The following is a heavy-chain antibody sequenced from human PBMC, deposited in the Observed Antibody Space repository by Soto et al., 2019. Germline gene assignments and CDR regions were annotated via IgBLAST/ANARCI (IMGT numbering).Heavy chain of an antibody. J-gene: IGHJ1*01. CDR2: ISAYNGNT. Sequence: ASVKVSCKASGYTFTSYGISWVRQAPGQGLEWMGWISAYNGNTNYAQKLQGRVTMTTDTSTSTAHMELRSLRSDDTAVYYCARDYGSRYYDSSGSRYFQHWGQGTLVTVSS. CDR1: GYTFTSYG. V-gene: IGHV1-18*01. D-gene: IGHD3-22*01. CDR3: ARDYGSRYYDSSGSRYFQH.